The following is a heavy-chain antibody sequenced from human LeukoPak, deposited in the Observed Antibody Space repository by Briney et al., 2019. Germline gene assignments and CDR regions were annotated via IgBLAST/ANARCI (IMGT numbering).Heavy chain of an antibody. J-gene: IGHJ4*02. V-gene: IGHV4-34*01. D-gene: IGHD2/OR15-2a*01. Sequence: SETLSLTCAVYGGSFSGYYWSWIRQPPGKGLEWIGEINHSGSTSYNPSLKSRVTISVDTSKNQFSLKLSSVTAADTAVYYCARSNIWGQGTLVTVSS. CDR1: GGSFSGYY. CDR3: ARSNI. CDR2: INHSGST.